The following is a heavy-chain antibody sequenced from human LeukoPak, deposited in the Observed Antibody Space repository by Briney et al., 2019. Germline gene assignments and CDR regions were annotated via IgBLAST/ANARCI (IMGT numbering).Heavy chain of an antibody. CDR1: GDNISSNSAM. J-gene: IGHJ5*02. Sequence: SQTLSLTCAISGDNISSNSAMWNWIRQSPSRGLEWLGRTYYRSKWYNDYAVSVKSRIIINPDTSKNQFSLQLNSVTLEDTAVYYCARGGSGWGENWFDPWGQGTLVTVSS. V-gene: IGHV6-1*01. CDR2: TYYRSKWYN. CDR3: ARGGSGWGENWFDP. D-gene: IGHD3-16*01.